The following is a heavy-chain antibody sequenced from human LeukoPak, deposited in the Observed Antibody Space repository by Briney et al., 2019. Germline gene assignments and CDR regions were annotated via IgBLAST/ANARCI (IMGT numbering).Heavy chain of an antibody. D-gene: IGHD6-19*01. V-gene: IGHV3-23*01. CDR3: AKDLSRAVAAGWFDP. CDR2: IRESGGST. CDR1: GFTFSNYD. Sequence: GGSLRLSCAASGFTFSNYDMSWVRQAPGKGLEWVSSIRESGGSTYYADSVKGRFTISRDNSKNTLYLQMTNLRAADTAVYYCAKDLSRAVAAGWFDPWDQGSLVTVSS. J-gene: IGHJ5*02.